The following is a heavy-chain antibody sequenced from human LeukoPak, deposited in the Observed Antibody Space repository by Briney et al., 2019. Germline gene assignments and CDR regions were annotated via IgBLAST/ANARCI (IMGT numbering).Heavy chain of an antibody. Sequence: PGGSLRLSCAASGFTFSSHSMNWVRQAPGKGLEWVSYISSDSRTIYYAASVKGRFTISRDNAKNSLYLQMKSLRDEDTAVYYCARYGSGTSYITNYFDYWGQGTLVTVSS. CDR3: ARYGSGTSYITNYFDY. J-gene: IGHJ4*02. D-gene: IGHD3-10*01. V-gene: IGHV3-48*02. CDR2: ISSDSRTI. CDR1: GFTFSSHS.